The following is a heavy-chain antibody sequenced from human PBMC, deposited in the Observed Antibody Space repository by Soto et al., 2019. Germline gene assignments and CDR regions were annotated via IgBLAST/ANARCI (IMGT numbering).Heavy chain of an antibody. V-gene: IGHV4-34*01. CDR2: INHSGST. D-gene: IGHD3-9*01. Sequence: SETLSLTCAVYGGSFSGYYWTWILQPPWTGLEWIGEINHSGSTNYNPSLKSRVTISVDTSKNQFSLKLSSVTAADTAVYYCARGRANYDILTGYYYYGMDVWGQGTTVTVSS. J-gene: IGHJ6*02. CDR3: ARGRANYDILTGYYYYGMDV. CDR1: GGSFSGYY.